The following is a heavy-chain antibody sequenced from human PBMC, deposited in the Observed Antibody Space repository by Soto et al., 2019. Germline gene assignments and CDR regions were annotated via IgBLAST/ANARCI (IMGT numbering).Heavy chain of an antibody. Sequence: SVKVSCKASGGTFCSYAISWVRQAPGQGLEWMGGFIPIFGTANYAQKFQGRVTITADESTSTAYMELSSLRSEDTAVYYCARGGQGATLVTKIHALDIWGQGTMVTDSS. D-gene: IGHD5-12*01. CDR1: GGTFCSYA. CDR3: ARGGQGATLVTKIHALDI. J-gene: IGHJ3*02. CDR2: FIPIFGTA. V-gene: IGHV1-69*13.